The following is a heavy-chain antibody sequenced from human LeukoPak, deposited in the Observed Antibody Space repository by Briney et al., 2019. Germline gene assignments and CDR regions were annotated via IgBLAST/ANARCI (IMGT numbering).Heavy chain of an antibody. CDR2: IYYSGST. Sequence: PSETLSLTCTVSGGSISSSSYYWGWIRQPPGKGLEWIGSIYYSGSTYYNPSLKSRVTISVDTSKNQFSLKLSSVTAADTAVYYCARLLTPGYFDYRGQGTLVTVSS. CDR1: GGSISSSSYY. CDR3: ARLLTPGYFDY. V-gene: IGHV4-39*01. D-gene: IGHD1-14*01. J-gene: IGHJ4*02.